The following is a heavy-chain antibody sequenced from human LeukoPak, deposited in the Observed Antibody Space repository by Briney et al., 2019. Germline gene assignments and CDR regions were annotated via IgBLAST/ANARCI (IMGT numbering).Heavy chain of an antibody. V-gene: IGHV4-34*01. CDR2: INHSGST. CDR3: ARGYIYGQTDY. Sequence: SETLSLTCAVYGGSFSGYYWSWIRQPPGKGLEWIGEINHSGSTNYNPSLKSRVTISVDTSKNQFSLKLSSVTAADTAIYYCARGYIYGQTDYWGQGTLVTVSS. D-gene: IGHD5-18*01. CDR1: GGSFSGYY. J-gene: IGHJ4*02.